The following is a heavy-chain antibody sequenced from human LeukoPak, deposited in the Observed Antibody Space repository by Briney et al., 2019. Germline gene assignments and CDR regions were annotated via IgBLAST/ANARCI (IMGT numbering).Heavy chain of an antibody. D-gene: IGHD3-16*01. Sequence: GGSLRLSCAASGFTFTNYWMTWVRQAPGKGLEWVANINQDGSEKYYVDSVKGRFTISRDNAKNSLSLQMDSLRAEDTAVYYCARGGGDFDYWGQGTLVTVSS. J-gene: IGHJ4*02. V-gene: IGHV3-7*04. CDR3: ARGGGDFDY. CDR1: GFTFTNYW. CDR2: INQDGSEK.